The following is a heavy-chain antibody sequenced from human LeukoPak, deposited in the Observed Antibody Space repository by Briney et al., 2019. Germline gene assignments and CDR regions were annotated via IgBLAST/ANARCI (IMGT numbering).Heavy chain of an antibody. V-gene: IGHV1-8*01. CDR3: ARGRGRLRLGEHGQNWFDP. Sequence: ASVKVSCKASGYTLTSYDINWVRQATGQGLEWMGWMNPNSGNTGYAQKFQGRVTMTRNTSIGTAYMELSSLRSEDTAVYYCARGRGRLRLGEHGQNWFDPWGQGTLVTVSS. D-gene: IGHD3-16*01. CDR1: GYTLTSYD. J-gene: IGHJ5*02. CDR2: MNPNSGNT.